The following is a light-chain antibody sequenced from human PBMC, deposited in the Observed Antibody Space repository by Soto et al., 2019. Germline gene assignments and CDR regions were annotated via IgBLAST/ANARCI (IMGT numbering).Light chain of an antibody. CDR3: QQYGTSVT. CDR1: QSVSSSS. CDR2: GAS. Sequence: EIVLTQSPDTLSLSPGEGATLSCRATQSVSSSSLAWYQQKPGQAPRLLIYGASGRASGIPDRFGGSGSGTDFTLTINRLEPEDFAVYYCQQYGTSVTFGGGTKVEIK. J-gene: IGKJ4*01. V-gene: IGKV3-20*01.